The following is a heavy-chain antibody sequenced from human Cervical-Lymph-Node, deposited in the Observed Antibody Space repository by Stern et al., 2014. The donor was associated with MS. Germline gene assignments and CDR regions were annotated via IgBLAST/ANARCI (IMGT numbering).Heavy chain of an antibody. V-gene: IGHV3-48*01. J-gene: IGHJ4*02. CDR3: ARAFGGSHSDFDC. D-gene: IGHD2-15*01. Sequence: EVQLVESGGGLVQPGGSLRLSCAASGFTFRSFGMNWVRQAPGQGLEWASYSSSRSSTSSDADSVKRRFTISRDNAKNSLYLQMNSLRAEDTAVYYCARAFGGSHSDFDCWGQGTLVTVSS. CDR1: GFTFRSFG. CDR2: SSSRSSTS.